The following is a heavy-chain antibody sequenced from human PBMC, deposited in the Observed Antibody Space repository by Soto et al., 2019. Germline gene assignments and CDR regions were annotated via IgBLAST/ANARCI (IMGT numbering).Heavy chain of an antibody. CDR1: RYSFTSYA. Sequence: ASLQVHCKASRYSFTSYAMHWVRQAPGQRLEWMGWINAGNGNTKYSQKFQGRVTITRDTSASTAYMELSSLRSEDTAVYYCASLRLGELSAYDAFDIWGQGTMVTVSS. CDR3: ASLRLGELSAYDAFDI. V-gene: IGHV1-3*01. J-gene: IGHJ3*02. D-gene: IGHD3-16*02. CDR2: INAGNGNT.